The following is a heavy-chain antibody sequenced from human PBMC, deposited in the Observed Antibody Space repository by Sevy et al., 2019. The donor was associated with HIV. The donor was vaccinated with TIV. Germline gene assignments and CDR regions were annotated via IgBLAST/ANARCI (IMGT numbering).Heavy chain of an antibody. CDR2: IKQDGSEK. CDR3: TTERHNRFQW. D-gene: IGHD6-19*01. Sequence: GGSLRLSCAASGFTFSSYWMSWVRQAPGKGLEWVANIKQDGSEKYYVDSVKGRFTISRDNSKNTLSLQMNSLRAEDTAVYYCTTERHNRFQWWGRGTLVTVSS. J-gene: IGHJ4*02. CDR1: GFTFSSYW. V-gene: IGHV3-7*03.